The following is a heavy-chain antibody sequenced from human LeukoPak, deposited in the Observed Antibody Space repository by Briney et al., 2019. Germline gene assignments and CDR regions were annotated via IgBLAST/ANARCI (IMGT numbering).Heavy chain of an antibody. Sequence: GGSLRLSCAASGFTFDGHGMSWVRQVPGKGLEWVSGIKWDGGSTGYADSVKGRFTISRDNAKNSLYLQMNSLRVEDTAVYHCARGAGSSWYFYFDYWGQGTLVTVSS. CDR2: IKWDGGST. D-gene: IGHD6-13*01. CDR1: GFTFDGHG. CDR3: ARGAGSSWYFYFDY. J-gene: IGHJ4*02. V-gene: IGHV3-20*01.